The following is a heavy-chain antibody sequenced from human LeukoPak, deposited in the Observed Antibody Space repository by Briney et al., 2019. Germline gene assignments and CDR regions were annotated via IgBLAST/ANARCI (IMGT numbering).Heavy chain of an antibody. CDR1: GASFSGYY. D-gene: IGHD1-26*01. CDR3: ARGRFSGSYYY. J-gene: IGHJ4*02. CDR2: INHSGST. V-gene: IGHV4-34*01. Sequence: SETLSLTCGVSGASFSGYYWTWIRQPPGKGVVWIGEINHSGSTSYNPSLKSRVTISVDTSKNQFSLNLNSVTAADTAVYYCARGRFSGSYYYWGQGTLVTVSS.